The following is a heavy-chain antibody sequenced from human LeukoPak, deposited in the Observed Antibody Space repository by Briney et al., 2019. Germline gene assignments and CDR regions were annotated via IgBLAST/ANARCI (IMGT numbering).Heavy chain of an antibody. CDR3: ARHRDSYGYPGDAFDI. CDR1: GGSISSGGYY. Sequence: SETLSLTCTVSGGSISSGGYYWSWLRQHPGKGLEWIGYIYYSGSTYYNPSLKSRVTISVDTSKNQFSLKLSSVTAADTAVYYCARHRDSYGYPGDAFDIWGQGTMVTVSS. V-gene: IGHV4-31*03. D-gene: IGHD5-18*01. J-gene: IGHJ3*02. CDR2: IYYSGST.